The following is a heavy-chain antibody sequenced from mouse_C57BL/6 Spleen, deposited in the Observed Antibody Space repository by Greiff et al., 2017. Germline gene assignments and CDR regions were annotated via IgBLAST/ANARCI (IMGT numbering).Heavy chain of an antibody. D-gene: IGHD2-2*01. V-gene: IGHV5-4*01. CDR2: ISAGGSYT. Sequence: EVHLVESGGGLVKPGGSLKLSCAASGFTFSSYAMSWVRQTPEKRLEWVATISAGGSYTYYPDNVKGRFTISRDNAKNNLYLQMSHLKSEDTAMYYCARGGWLRRFDYWGQGTTLTVSS. CDR1: GFTFSSYA. CDR3: ARGGWLRRFDY. J-gene: IGHJ2*01.